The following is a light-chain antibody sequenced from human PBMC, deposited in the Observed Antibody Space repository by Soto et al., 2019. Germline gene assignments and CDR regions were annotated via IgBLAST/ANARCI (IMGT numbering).Light chain of an antibody. CDR3: QQRHMWPIT. V-gene: IGKV3-11*01. J-gene: IGKJ5*01. Sequence: EVVLTQSPVTLSLSPGERATLSCRASQSVRGLLGWYQQKPVQAPRLLIYDEYNRATGIPPRFSGSGSGTDFTLTISSLEPEDSAAYYCQQRHMWPITFGQGTRLEIK. CDR1: QSVRGL. CDR2: DEY.